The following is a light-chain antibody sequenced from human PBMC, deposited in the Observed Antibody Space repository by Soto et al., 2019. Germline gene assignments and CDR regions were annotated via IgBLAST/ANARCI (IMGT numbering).Light chain of an antibody. Sequence: DIQMTQSPSSLSASVGDRVTITCQASQDISNYLNWYQQKPGKAPKLLIYDASNLETGVTSRFSGSGSGTDFIFTISSLQPEDIATYYCQQYDNLPVTFGQGTKVEIK. CDR3: QQYDNLPVT. V-gene: IGKV1-33*01. CDR2: DAS. CDR1: QDISNY. J-gene: IGKJ1*01.